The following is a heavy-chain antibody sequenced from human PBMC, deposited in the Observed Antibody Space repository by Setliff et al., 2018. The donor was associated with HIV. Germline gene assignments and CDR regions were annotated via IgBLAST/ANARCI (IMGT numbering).Heavy chain of an antibody. Sequence: SETLSLTCIVSGGSISSYYWSWIRQPPGKGLEWIGYIYYSGSTNYNPSLKSRVTISVDTSKNQFSLKLSSVTAADTAVYYCARALSAAGLAWFDPWGQGTLVTVSS. CDR2: IYYSGST. CDR3: ARALSAAGLAWFDP. J-gene: IGHJ5*02. V-gene: IGHV4-59*01. CDR1: GGSISSYY. D-gene: IGHD6-13*01.